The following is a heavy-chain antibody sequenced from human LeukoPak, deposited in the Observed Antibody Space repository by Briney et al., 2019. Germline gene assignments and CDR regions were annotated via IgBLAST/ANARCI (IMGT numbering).Heavy chain of an antibody. D-gene: IGHD6-13*01. CDR3: ARPPGVAAAWFDP. CDR2: IDNSGST. J-gene: IGHJ5*02. CDR1: GGSISSSSYN. Sequence: SEALSLTCTVSGGSISSSSYNWGWIRQPPGKGLEWIGGIDNSGSTYYNPSLKSRVTISVDMSKNQFSLKLSSVTAADTAVYYCARPPGVAAAWFDPWGQGTLVTVSS. V-gene: IGHV4-39*01.